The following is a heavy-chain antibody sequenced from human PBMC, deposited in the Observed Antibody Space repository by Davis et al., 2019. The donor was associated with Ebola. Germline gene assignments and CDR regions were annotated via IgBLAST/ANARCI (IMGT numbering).Heavy chain of an antibody. CDR2: IWYDGSNK. D-gene: IGHD3-10*01. Sequence: GGSLRLSCAASGFTFSSYGMHWVRQAPGKGLEWVALIWYDGSNKYYADSVKGRFTISRDNSKNTLDLQMNSLRAEDTAVYFCARDGGEGSYFRGDYWGQGTLVTVSS. CDR1: GFTFSSYG. V-gene: IGHV3-33*01. J-gene: IGHJ4*02. CDR3: ARDGGEGSYFRGDY.